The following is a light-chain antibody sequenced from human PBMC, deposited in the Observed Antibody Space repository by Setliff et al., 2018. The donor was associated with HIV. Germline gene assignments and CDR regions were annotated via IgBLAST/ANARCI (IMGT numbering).Light chain of an antibody. Sequence: QSALTQPASVSGSPGQSITMSCTGTSSDVGGHNYVSWYQQHPGKAPKLIIYEVSNRPSGVSNRFSGSKSGNTASLTISGLQAEDEADYYCSSYTSIYTYVFGTGTKVTVL. CDR3: SSYTSIYTYV. CDR2: EVS. V-gene: IGLV2-14*01. J-gene: IGLJ1*01. CDR1: SSDVGGHNY.